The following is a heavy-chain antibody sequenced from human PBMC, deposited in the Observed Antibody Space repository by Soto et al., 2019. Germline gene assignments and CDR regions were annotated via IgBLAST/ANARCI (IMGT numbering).Heavy chain of an antibody. D-gene: IGHD4-4*01. V-gene: IGHV3-23*01. CDR3: AKDPHYSIITHRNSFDP. J-gene: IGHJ5*02. CDR2: ISGSGDRT. CDR1: GFIFSSYA. Sequence: PGGSLRLSCAASGFIFSSYAMTWVRQAPGKGLEWVSGISGSGDRTDYADSVRGRFTISRDNSKNTLYLQMNSLRAEDTAVYYCAKDPHYSIITHRNSFDPWGQGTLVTVSS.